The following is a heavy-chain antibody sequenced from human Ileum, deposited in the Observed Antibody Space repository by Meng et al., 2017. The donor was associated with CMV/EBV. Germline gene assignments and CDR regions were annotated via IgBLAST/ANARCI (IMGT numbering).Heavy chain of an antibody. J-gene: IGHJ5*02. D-gene: IGHD3-3*01. CDR2: LYDGGSA. Sequence: GESLKISCAASGFTFNDYGMNWVRQAPGKGLQWLSTLYDGGSAHYEASLEGRFTISRDYSENTVYLQMNSLSAEDTAIYYCGREQMGAWRGYFDHWGQGILVTVSS. CDR1: GFTFNDYG. V-gene: IGHV3-53*01. CDR3: GREQMGAWRGYFDH.